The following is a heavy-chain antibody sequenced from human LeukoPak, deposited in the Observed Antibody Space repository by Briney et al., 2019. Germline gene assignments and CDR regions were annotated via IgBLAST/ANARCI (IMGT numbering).Heavy chain of an antibody. D-gene: IGHD3-10*01. CDR3: ARGLEFGELLYYFDY. J-gene: IGHJ4*02. CDR2: IYYSGST. CDR1: GGSISSGGYY. V-gene: IGHV4-31*03. Sequence: ETSQTLSLTSTVSGGSISSGGYYWSWIRQHPGKGLEWIGYIYYSGSTYYNPSLKSRVTISVDTSKNQFSLKLSSVTAADTAVYYCARGLEFGELLYYFDYWGQGTLVTVSS.